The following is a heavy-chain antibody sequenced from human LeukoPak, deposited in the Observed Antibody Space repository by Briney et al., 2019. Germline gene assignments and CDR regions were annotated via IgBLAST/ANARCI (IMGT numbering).Heavy chain of an antibody. CDR2: ISGSGGST. Sequence: GGSLRLSCAASGFTFSSYAMSWVRQAPGKGLDLVSAISGSGGSTYYADSVKGRFTISRDNSKNTLYLQMNSLRAEDTAVYYCAKGSRAGYCSGGSCYPYGMDVWGQGTTVTVSS. D-gene: IGHD2-15*01. CDR1: GFTFSSYA. V-gene: IGHV3-23*01. CDR3: AKGSRAGYCSGGSCYPYGMDV. J-gene: IGHJ6*02.